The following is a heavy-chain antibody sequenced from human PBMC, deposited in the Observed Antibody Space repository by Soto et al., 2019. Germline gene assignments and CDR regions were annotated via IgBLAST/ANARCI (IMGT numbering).Heavy chain of an antibody. Sequence: GGSLRLSCAASGFTFSSYNMNWFRQAPGKGLEWVSSISDRTTYKYYADSVKGRFTISRDNAKNSLYLEMNSLRVEDTAVYYCARDRYSGSFGYWGQGTLVTVSS. CDR1: GFTFSSYN. CDR3: ARDRYSGSFGY. J-gene: IGHJ4*02. V-gene: IGHV3-21*01. CDR2: ISDRTTYK. D-gene: IGHD1-26*01.